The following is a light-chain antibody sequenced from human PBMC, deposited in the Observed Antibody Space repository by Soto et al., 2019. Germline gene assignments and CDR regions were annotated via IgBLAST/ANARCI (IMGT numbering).Light chain of an antibody. J-gene: IGLJ1*01. CDR1: SSAVGRYNY. CDR3: SSYVGSNKYV. CDR2: EVT. V-gene: IGLV2-8*01. Sequence: QSALTQPPSASGSPVQSVTISCIGTSSAVGRYNYVSSYQHHPGKAPKLTIYEVTKRTSGVPDRFSGSKSANTASLTVSGLQADDEADYYFSSYVGSNKYVFGTGTKLTVL.